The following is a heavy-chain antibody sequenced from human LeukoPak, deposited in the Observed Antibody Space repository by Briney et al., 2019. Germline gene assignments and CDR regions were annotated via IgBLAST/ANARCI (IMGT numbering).Heavy chain of an antibody. Sequence: SETLSLTCTVSGASISSSYWSWIRQPPGKGLEWIGEINHSGSTNYNPSLKSRVTISVDTSKNQFSLKLSSVTAADTAVYYCARGIAARPGHNWFDPWGQGTLVTVSS. CDR3: ARGIAARPGHNWFDP. D-gene: IGHD6-6*01. J-gene: IGHJ5*02. V-gene: IGHV4-34*01. CDR1: GASISSSY. CDR2: INHSGST.